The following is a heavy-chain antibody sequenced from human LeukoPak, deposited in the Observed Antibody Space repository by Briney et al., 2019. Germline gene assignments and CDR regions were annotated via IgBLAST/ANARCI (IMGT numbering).Heavy chain of an antibody. CDR2: INHSGST. CDR3: ARGRPGYSYGNDY. D-gene: IGHD5-18*01. V-gene: IGHV4-34*01. CDR1: GGSLSGYY. Sequence: SETLSLTCGVYGGSLSGYYWSWIRQPPGKGLEWIGEINHSGSTNYNPSLKSRVTISVDTSKNQFSLKLSSVTAADTAVYYCARGRPGYSYGNDYWGQGTLVTVSS. J-gene: IGHJ4*02.